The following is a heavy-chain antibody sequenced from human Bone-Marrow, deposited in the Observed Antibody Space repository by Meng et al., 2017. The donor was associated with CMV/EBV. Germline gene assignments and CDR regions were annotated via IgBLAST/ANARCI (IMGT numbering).Heavy chain of an antibody. J-gene: IGHJ6*02. Sequence: GESLKISCAASGFTVSSNYMSWVRQAPGKGLEWVSVIYSGGSTYYADSVKGRFTISRDNSKNTLYLQMNSLRAEDTAVYYCARDRWSSKGVYYGMDVCGQGTTVTVSS. V-gene: IGHV3-53*01. CDR1: GFTVSSNY. D-gene: IGHD6-13*01. CDR2: IYSGGST. CDR3: ARDRWSSKGVYYGMDV.